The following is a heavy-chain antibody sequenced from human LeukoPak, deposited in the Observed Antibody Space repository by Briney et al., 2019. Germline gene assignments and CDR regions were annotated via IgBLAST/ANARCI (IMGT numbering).Heavy chain of an antibody. CDR1: GFTFSSYA. D-gene: IGHD1-26*01. CDR2: IKQDGSEK. J-gene: IGHJ5*02. CDR3: ARRIVGATRNNWFDP. V-gene: IGHV3-7*01. Sequence: GGSLRLSCAASGFTFSSYAMSWVRQAPGKGLEWVANIKQDGSEKYYVDSVKGRFTISRDNAKNSLYLQMNSLRAEDTAVYYCARRIVGATRNNWFDPWGQGTLVTVSS.